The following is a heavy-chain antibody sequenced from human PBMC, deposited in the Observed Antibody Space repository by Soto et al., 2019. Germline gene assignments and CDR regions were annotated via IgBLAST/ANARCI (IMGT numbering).Heavy chain of an antibody. V-gene: IGHV1-8*01. CDR3: ARGKSWDALVPAAYNYYYYYGMDG. J-gene: IGHJ6*02. CDR1: GYTFTSYD. D-gene: IGHD2-2*01. CDR2: MNPNSGNT. Sequence: QVQLVQSGAEVKKPGASVKVSCKASGYTFTSYDINWVRQATGQGLEWMGWMNPNSGNTGYAQKFQGRVTMTRNISTSTAYRELSSLSSEATAVYYSARGKSWDALVPAAYNYYYYYGMDGWGQGTTVTVSS.